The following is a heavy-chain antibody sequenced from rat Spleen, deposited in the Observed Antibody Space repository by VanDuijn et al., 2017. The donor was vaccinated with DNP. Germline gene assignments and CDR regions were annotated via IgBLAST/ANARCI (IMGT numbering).Heavy chain of an antibody. Sequence: EVQLVESGGDLVQPGRSLKLSCAASGFTFSDYNMAWVRQAPGKGLEWVASINTDGGSTYYPDSVKGRFTISRDSAKSTLSLQLNSLRSEDTATYYCATRDYYSSYISWFAYWGQGTLVTVSS. CDR2: INTDGGST. V-gene: IGHV5-25*01. J-gene: IGHJ3*01. D-gene: IGHD1-2*01. CDR3: ATRDYYSSYISWFAY. CDR1: GFTFSDYN.